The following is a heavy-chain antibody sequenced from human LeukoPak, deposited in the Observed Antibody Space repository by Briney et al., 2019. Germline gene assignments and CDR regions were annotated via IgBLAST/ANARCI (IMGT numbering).Heavy chain of an antibody. CDR1: GFTFSSYS. Sequence: NPGGSLRLSCAASGFTFSSYSMNWVRQAPGKGLEWVSSISSSSSYIYYADSVKGRFTISRDNAKNSLYLQMNSLRAEDTAVYYCARVPYGSGTYTDYWGQGTLVTVSS. J-gene: IGHJ4*02. CDR3: ARVPYGSGTYTDY. CDR2: ISSSSSYI. V-gene: IGHV3-21*01. D-gene: IGHD3-10*01.